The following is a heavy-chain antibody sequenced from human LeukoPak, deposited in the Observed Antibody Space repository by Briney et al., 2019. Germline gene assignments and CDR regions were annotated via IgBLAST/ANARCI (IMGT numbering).Heavy chain of an antibody. V-gene: IGHV4-30-2*01. J-gene: IGHJ4*02. CDR3: ARGLPSTTFCY. CDR1: GGSISSGGYS. CDR2: MYHSGST. Sequence: SQTLSLTCAVSGGSISSGGYSWSWLRQPPGKGLEWIGYMYHSGSTYYNTSLKSRVTISVHRSKNQCSLKLSSVTTADTAVYYCARGLPSTTFCYWGERTLVTVSS. D-gene: IGHD1-26*01.